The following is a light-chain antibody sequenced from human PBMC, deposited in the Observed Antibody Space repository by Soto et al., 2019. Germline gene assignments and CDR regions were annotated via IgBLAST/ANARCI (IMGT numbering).Light chain of an antibody. J-gene: IGKJ3*01. CDR3: HQYNRASPSP. Sequence: IQLTQSPSTLSASVGDRVTIACRASQSISRWLAWYQQKPGKAPKVLIWDASSLHSGVPSRFSGSGSGTEFTLTISSLQPDDVATDYCHQYNRASPSPLAPGRKADIK. CDR1: QSISRW. CDR2: DAS. V-gene: IGKV1-5*01.